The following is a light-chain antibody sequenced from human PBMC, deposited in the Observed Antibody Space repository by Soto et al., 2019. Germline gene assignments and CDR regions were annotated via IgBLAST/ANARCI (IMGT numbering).Light chain of an antibody. Sequence: EIVLTQSPGTLSLSPGERATLSCRASQSVDSTSLAWYQHKPGQAPRHLIYGASSRASGIPDRFCGSGSETDFTLTINRLEPEDFAVYYCQQYGNSPLTFGLGTKV. V-gene: IGKV3-20*01. J-gene: IGKJ1*01. CDR1: QSVDSTS. CDR2: GAS. CDR3: QQYGNSPLT.